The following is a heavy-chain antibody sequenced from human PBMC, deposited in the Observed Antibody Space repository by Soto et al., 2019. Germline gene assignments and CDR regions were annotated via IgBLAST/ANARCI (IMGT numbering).Heavy chain of an antibody. J-gene: IGHJ5*02. CDR1: GFIFSSYA. CDR3: AKKAGLVSLQPPAFHP. D-gene: IGHD1-1*01. V-gene: IGHV3-23*01. Sequence: GGSLRLSCEASGFIFSSYAMNWVRQAPGKGLEWVSVISGSDGSTHYADSVKGRFTISRDNSKNTLFLQMNSLRGEDTAVYYCAKKAGLVSLQPPAFHPRGQGTLLTVSS. CDR2: ISGSDGST.